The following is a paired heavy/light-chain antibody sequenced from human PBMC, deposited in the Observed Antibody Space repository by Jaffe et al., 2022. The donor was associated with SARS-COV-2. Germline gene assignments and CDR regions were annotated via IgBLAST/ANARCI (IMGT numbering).Light chain of an antibody. Sequence: EIVMTQSPATLSVSPGERATLSCRASQSVSSNLAWYQQKPGQAPRLLIYGASTRATGIPARFSGSGSGTEFTLTISSLQSEDFAVYYCQQYNNWPLLLTFGGGTKVEIK. CDR3: QQYNNWPLLLT. V-gene: IGKV3-15*01. CDR2: GAS. CDR1: QSVSSN. J-gene: IGKJ4*01.
Heavy chain of an antibody. Sequence: EVQLLESGGGLVQPGGSLRLSCAASGFTFSSYAMSWVRQAPGKGLEWVSAISGSGGSTYYADSVKGRFTISRDNSKNTLYLQMNSLRAEDTAVYYCAKDPIPHYYDSSGYNYFQHWGQGTLVTVSS. D-gene: IGHD3-22*01. V-gene: IGHV3-23*01. CDR3: AKDPIPHYYDSSGYNYFQH. CDR1: GFTFSSYA. J-gene: IGHJ1*01. CDR2: ISGSGGST.